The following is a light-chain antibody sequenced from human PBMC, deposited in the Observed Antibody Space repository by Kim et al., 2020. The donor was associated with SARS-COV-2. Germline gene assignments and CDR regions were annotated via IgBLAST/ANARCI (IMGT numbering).Light chain of an antibody. CDR2: RNN. Sequence: QSVLTQLPSASGTPGQRVTISCSGSSSNIGSNYVYWYQQLPGTAPKPLIYRNNQRPSGVPDRFSGSKSGTSASLAISGLRSEDEADYYCAAWDDSLSGWVFGGGTHLTVL. J-gene: IGLJ3*02. CDR3: AAWDDSLSGWV. V-gene: IGLV1-47*01. CDR1: SSNIGSNY.